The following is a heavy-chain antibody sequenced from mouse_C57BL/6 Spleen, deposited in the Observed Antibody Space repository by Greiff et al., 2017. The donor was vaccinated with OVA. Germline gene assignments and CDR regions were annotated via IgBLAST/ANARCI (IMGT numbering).Heavy chain of an antibody. CDR2: ISDGGSYT. CDR3: AREMGTGTDYAMDY. Sequence: EVKVVESGGGLVKPGGSLKLSCAASGFTFSSYAMSWVRQTPEKRLEWVATISDGGSYTYYPDNVKGRFTISRDNAKNNLYLQMSHLKSEDTAMYYCAREMGTGTDYAMDYWGQGTSVTVSS. J-gene: IGHJ4*01. CDR1: GFTFSSYA. V-gene: IGHV5-4*01. D-gene: IGHD4-1*01.